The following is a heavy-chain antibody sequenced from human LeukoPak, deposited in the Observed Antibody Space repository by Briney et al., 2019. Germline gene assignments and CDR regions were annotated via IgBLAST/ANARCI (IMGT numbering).Heavy chain of an antibody. CDR3: ARELVDYDFWSGYYPKYYFDY. Sequence: AETLSLTCAVYGGSFSGYYWSWIRQPPGKGLEWIGEINHSGSTNYNPSLKSRVTISVDTSKNQFSLKLSSVTAADTAVYYCARELVDYDFWSGYYPKYYFDYWGQGTLVTVSS. J-gene: IGHJ4*02. D-gene: IGHD3-3*01. V-gene: IGHV4-34*01. CDR2: INHSGST. CDR1: GGSFSGYY.